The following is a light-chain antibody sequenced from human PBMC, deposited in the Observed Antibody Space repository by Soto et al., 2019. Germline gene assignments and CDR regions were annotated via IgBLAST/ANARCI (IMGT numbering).Light chain of an antibody. Sequence: DIQMTQSPSTLSASIGDRVTITCRASQSVDSWLAWYQQQPGKAPKLLIYRASTLQTGVPSRFSGTGSGTHFTLTISSLQPDDFATYYCQHYNDYSRVFGQGTKVEIK. J-gene: IGKJ1*01. V-gene: IGKV1-5*03. CDR2: RAS. CDR3: QHYNDYSRV. CDR1: QSVDSW.